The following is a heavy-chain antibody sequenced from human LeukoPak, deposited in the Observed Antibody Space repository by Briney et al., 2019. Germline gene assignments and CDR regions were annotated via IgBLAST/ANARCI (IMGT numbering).Heavy chain of an antibody. J-gene: IGHJ4*02. CDR2: TNPNSGGT. CDR1: GYTFTGYY. V-gene: IGHV1-2*02. Sequence: ASVKVSCKASGYTFTGYYMHWVRQAPGQGLEWMGWTNPNSGGTNYAQKFQGRVTMTRDTSISTAYMELSRLRSDDTAVYYCAREVGYYGDYPTDYWGQGTLVTVSS. CDR3: AREVGYYGDYPTDY. D-gene: IGHD4-17*01.